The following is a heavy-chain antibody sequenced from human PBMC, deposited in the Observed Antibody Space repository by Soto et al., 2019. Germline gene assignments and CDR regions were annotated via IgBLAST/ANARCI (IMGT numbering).Heavy chain of an antibody. CDR3: ARSAGAVRSWYWYFDL. Sequence: QVQIQQWGAGLLKPSETLSLTCAVYGGSFSDYYWSWIRQPPGKGLEWIGEINHSGRTNYNPSLKSRVTTAGDTSKNQFSLKLSSVTAAYTAVYYCARSAGAVRSWYWYFDLWGRGTLVTVSS. CDR1: GGSFSDYY. J-gene: IGHJ2*01. D-gene: IGHD1-26*01. CDR2: INHSGRT. V-gene: IGHV4-34*01.